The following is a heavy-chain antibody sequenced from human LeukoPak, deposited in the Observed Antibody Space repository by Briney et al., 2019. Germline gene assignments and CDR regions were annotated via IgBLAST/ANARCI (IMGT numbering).Heavy chain of an antibody. V-gene: IGHV4-59*01. D-gene: IGHD5-18*01. CDR2: IYYSGST. CDR1: GGSISSYH. J-gene: IGHJ4*02. Sequence: SETLSLTCTVSGGSISSYHWSWIRQPPGKGLEWTGHIYYSGSTNYNPSLKSRVTISIDTSKNQFSLRLSSVTAADTAVYYCARGAAGYSYGWGQGTLVTVSS. CDR3: ARGAAGYSYG.